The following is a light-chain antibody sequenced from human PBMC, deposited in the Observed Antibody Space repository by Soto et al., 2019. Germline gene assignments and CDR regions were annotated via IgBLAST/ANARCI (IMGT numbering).Light chain of an antibody. CDR3: QQYNNWPLT. CDR1: QSVSSY. V-gene: IGKV3-11*01. J-gene: IGKJ5*01. CDR2: DAS. Sequence: EIVLQQSPATLSLSPGARATLSGRASQSVSSYLAWYQQKPGQAHRLLIYDASNRATGIPARFSGSGSGTDFTLTISSLEPEEFAVYWCQQYNNWPLTVGPGTRLEIK.